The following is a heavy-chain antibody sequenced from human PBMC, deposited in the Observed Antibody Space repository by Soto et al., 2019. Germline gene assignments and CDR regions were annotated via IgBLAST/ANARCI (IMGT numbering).Heavy chain of an antibody. V-gene: IGHV1-69*12. D-gene: IGHD2-2*01. CDR1: GGTFSSYA. CDR3: ARPSCCSTPNYYYGMDV. CDR2: IIPIFGTA. Sequence: QVQLVQSGAEVKKPGSSVKVSCKASGGTFSSYAISWVRQAPGQGLEWMGGIIPIFGTANYAQKFQGRVTITADEATSTAYMELSSLRSEDTAVYYCARPSCCSTPNYYYGMDVWGQGTTVTVSS. J-gene: IGHJ6*02.